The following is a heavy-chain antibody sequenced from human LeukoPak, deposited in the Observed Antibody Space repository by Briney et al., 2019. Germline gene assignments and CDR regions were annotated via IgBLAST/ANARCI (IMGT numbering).Heavy chain of an antibody. CDR3: ARARFYYYDSSGYYNY. CDR2: INHSGST. J-gene: IGHJ4*02. V-gene: IGHV4-34*01. CDR1: GGSFSGYY. Sequence: SETLSLTCAVYGGSFSGYYWSWIRQPPGKGLEWIGEINHSGSTNYNPSLKSRVTISVDTSKNQFSLKLSSVTAADTAVYCCARARFYYYDSSGYYNYWGQGTLVTVSS. D-gene: IGHD3-22*01.